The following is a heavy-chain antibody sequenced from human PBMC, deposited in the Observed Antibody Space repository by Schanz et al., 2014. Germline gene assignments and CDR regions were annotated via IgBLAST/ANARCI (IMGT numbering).Heavy chain of an antibody. CDR1: GYTFTNFF. V-gene: IGHV1-18*04. CDR3: ARDRRRYCSTASCLHDNWFDP. Sequence: QVHLVQSGAEVHKPGASLKISCKASGYTFTNFFLHWVRQAPGQGLEWMGWISAYNGNTNYAQKLQGRVTMTTDPSTSTAYMELRSLRSDDTSVYHCARDRRRYCSTASCLHDNWFDPWGQGTLVIDSS. J-gene: IGHJ5*02. D-gene: IGHD2-2*01. CDR2: ISAYNGNT.